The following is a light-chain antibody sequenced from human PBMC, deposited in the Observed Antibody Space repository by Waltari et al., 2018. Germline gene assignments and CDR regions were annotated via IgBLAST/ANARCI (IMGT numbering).Light chain of an antibody. Sequence: QSVLTPPPAASGTPGQRVTISCAGSTSHIGTNYVNWYQKVPGAAPKLLIYRINQRPSGVPDRFSGSKSGTSASLVISGLRSEDEADYFCTGWDDNLSVVFGGGTKLTVL. CDR3: TGWDDNLSVV. CDR2: RIN. J-gene: IGLJ2*01. CDR1: TSHIGTNY. V-gene: IGLV1-47*01.